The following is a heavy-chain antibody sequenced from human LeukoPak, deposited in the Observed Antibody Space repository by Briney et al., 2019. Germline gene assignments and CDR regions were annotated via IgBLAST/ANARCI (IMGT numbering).Heavy chain of an antibody. D-gene: IGHD3-22*01. CDR2: IWYDGSNK. CDR1: GFTFSSYG. J-gene: IGHJ4*02. V-gene: IGHV3-33*01. CDR3: ASYYYDSSGYYYADY. Sequence: GSLRLSCAASGFTFSSYGMHWVRQAPGKGLEWLAGIWYDGSNKYYDDSVKGRFTISRDNSKNTLYLQMNSLRAEDTAVYYCASYYYDSSGYYYADYWGQGTLVTVSS.